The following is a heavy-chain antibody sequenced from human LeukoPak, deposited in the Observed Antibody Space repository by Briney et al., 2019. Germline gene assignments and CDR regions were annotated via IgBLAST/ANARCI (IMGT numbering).Heavy chain of an antibody. CDR2: ISAYNGNT. D-gene: IGHD1-1*01. CDR1: GYTFTSYG. J-gene: IGHJ4*02. Sequence: GASVKVSCKASGYTFTSYGISWVRQAPGQGLERMGWISAYNGNTNYAQKLQGRVTMTTDTPTSTAYMELRSLRSDDTAVYYCARVEVGGTTGTLNDYWGQGTLVTVSS. V-gene: IGHV1-18*04. CDR3: ARVEVGGTTGTLNDY.